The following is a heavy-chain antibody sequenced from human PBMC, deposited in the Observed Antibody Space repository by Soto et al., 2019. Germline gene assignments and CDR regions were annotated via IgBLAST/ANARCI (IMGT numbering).Heavy chain of an antibody. CDR3: ARVRRNTGTTQDNWFDP. D-gene: IGHD1-7*01. V-gene: IGHV1-46*01. CDR1: GYTFTSFY. Sequence: GASVKVSCKASGYTFTSFYIHWVRQAPGQGLEWMGIINPSAGTTSYAQKFQGRVTMTRDTSTSTVYMELSSLRSEDTAVYYCARVRRNTGTTQDNWFDPWGQGTLVTVSS. CDR2: INPSAGTT. J-gene: IGHJ5*02.